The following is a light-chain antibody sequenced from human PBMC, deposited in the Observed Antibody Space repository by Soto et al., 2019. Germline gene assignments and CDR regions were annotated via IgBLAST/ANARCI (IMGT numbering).Light chain of an antibody. Sequence: DVVMTQSPLSLPVTLGQSAYISCKSSRSLVYSDGNTYLNWFHQSPGQSPSRLIYKVSNRDSGVPYRFSGSGLGTDLTLTISRVEAEDVGVYYCLQGSHWPPTFGQGTKWEFK. CDR3: LQGSHWPPT. V-gene: IGKV2-30*01. J-gene: IGKJ1*01. CDR2: KVS. CDR1: RSLVYSDGNTY.